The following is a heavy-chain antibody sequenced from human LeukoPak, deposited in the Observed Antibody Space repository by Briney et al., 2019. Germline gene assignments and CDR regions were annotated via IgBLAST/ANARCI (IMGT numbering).Heavy chain of an antibody. V-gene: IGHV3-7*01. J-gene: IGHJ4*02. CDR3: AKDPYDFWSGSHLYYFDY. Sequence: PGGSLRLSCAASGFTFSSYWMSWVRQAPGKGLEWVANIKQDGSEKYYVDSVKGRFTISRDNSKNTLYLQMNSLRAEDTAVYYCAKDPYDFWSGSHLYYFDYWGQGTLVTVSS. D-gene: IGHD3-3*01. CDR2: IKQDGSEK. CDR1: GFTFSSYW.